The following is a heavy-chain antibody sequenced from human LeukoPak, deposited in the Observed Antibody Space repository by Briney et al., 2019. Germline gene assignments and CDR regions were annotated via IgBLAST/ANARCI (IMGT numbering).Heavy chain of an antibody. CDR1: GFTFSNAW. V-gene: IGHV3-74*01. Sequence: PGGSLRLSCAASGFTFSNAWMSWVRQAPGKGLVWVSRINSDGIITNYADSVKGRFTISRDNAKNTLYLQMNSLRVEDTAVYYCARVWLPGWGQGTLVTVSS. D-gene: IGHD5-12*01. CDR2: INSDGIIT. J-gene: IGHJ4*02. CDR3: ARVWLPG.